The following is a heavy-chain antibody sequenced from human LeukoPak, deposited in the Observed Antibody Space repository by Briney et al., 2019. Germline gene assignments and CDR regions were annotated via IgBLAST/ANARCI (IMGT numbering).Heavy chain of an antibody. Sequence: GGSLRLSCAASGFTVSSNYMSWVRQAPGKGLEWVSVIYSGGSTYYADSVKGRFTISRDNSKNTLYLQMNSLRAEDTAVYYCARGARTEILIVPSAIAWFLSYWGQGTLVTVSS. J-gene: IGHJ4*02. V-gene: IGHV3-53*01. CDR3: ARGARTEILIVPSAIAWFLSY. CDR2: IYSGGST. D-gene: IGHD2-2*02. CDR1: GFTVSSNY.